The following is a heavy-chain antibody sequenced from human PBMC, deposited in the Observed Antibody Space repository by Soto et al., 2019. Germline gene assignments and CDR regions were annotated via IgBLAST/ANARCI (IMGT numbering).Heavy chain of an antibody. Sequence: ASVKVSCKASGYTFSGYYMHWVRQAPGQGLEWMGCINPNSGGTNYAQKFQGWVTMTRDTSISTAYMELSRLRSDDTAVYYCARVGGVVVNHDAFDIWGQGTMVTVSS. CDR3: ARVGGVVVNHDAFDI. CDR2: INPNSGGT. D-gene: IGHD3-22*01. J-gene: IGHJ3*02. V-gene: IGHV1-2*04. CDR1: GYTFSGYY.